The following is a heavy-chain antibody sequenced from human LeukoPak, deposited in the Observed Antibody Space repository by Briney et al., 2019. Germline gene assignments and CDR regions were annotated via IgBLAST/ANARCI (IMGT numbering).Heavy chain of an antibody. V-gene: IGHV3-21*01. CDR1: GFTFSSYS. J-gene: IGHJ4*02. D-gene: IGHD1-26*01. CDR2: ISSSSSYI. Sequence: PGGSLRPSCAASGFTFSSYSMNWVRQAPGKGLEWVSSISSSSSYIYYADSVKGRFTISRDNAKNSLYLQMNSLRAEDTAVYYCARESPFLGATAHFNYWGQGTLVTVSS. CDR3: ARESPFLGATAHFNY.